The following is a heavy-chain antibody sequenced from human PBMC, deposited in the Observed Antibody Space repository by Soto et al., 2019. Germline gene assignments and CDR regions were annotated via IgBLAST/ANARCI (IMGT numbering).Heavy chain of an antibody. CDR2: IWYDGSNK. CDR1: GFTFSSYG. J-gene: IGHJ3*02. Sequence: QVQLVESGGGVVQPGRSLRLSCAASGFTFSSYGMHRVRQAPGKGLEWVAVIWYDGSNKYYADSVKGRFTISRDNSKNTLYLQMNSLRAEDTAVYYCARGHCTNGVCGAFDIWGQGTMVTVSS. D-gene: IGHD2-8*01. V-gene: IGHV3-33*01. CDR3: ARGHCTNGVCGAFDI.